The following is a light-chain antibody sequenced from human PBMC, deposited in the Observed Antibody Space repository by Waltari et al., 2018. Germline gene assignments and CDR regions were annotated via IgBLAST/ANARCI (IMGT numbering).Light chain of an antibody. CDR3: AAWDDSLNGRWE. CDR2: RDD. CDR1: RSNIGNNL. J-gene: IGLJ3*02. Sequence: QSVLTQPPSVSGTPGQRVTISCSGSRSNIGNNLANWYQQVPVTTPKPLIYRDDQRPSGVPDRFSGSKSGTSASLAISGLRSEDEADYYCAAWDDSLNGRWEFGGGTKLTVL. V-gene: IGLV1-44*01.